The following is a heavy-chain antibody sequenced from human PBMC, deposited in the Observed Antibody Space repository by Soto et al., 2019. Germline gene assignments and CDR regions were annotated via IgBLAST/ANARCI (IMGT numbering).Heavy chain of an antibody. D-gene: IGHD7-27*01. CDR2: IFYSGST. Sequence: SETLSLTCTVSGGPISSGGYYWSWIRQRPGKGLEWIGYIFYSGSTYYNPSLKSRVSISVDTSKNQFSLKLSSVTAADTAVFYCARGPLTPYFDYWGQGALVTVSS. J-gene: IGHJ4*02. CDR1: GGPISSGGYY. CDR3: ARGPLTPYFDY. V-gene: IGHV4-31*03.